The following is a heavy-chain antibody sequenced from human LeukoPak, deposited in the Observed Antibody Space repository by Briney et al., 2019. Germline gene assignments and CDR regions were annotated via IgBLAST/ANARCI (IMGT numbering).Heavy chain of an antibody. CDR3: VKDDNSGWFPPLDF. Sequence: GGSLRLSCAASGFTFYSYGMNWVRQAPGKGLEWVSGINRSGDSTSYADSVKGRFTISRDNSKNTLYLQMNSLRAEDTAVYYCVKDDNSGWFPPLDFWGQGTLVTVSS. CDR1: GFTFYSYG. V-gene: IGHV3-23*01. J-gene: IGHJ4*02. D-gene: IGHD6-19*01. CDR2: INRSGDST.